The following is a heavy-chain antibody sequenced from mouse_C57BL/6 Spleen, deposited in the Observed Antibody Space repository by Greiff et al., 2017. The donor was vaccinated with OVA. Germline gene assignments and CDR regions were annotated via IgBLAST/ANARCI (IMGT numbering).Heavy chain of an antibody. V-gene: IGHV14-4*01. Sequence: EVKLMESGAELVRPGASVKLSCTASGFNIKDDYMHWVKQRPEQGLEWIGWIDPENGDTEYASKFQGKAIITADTSSNTAYLQLSSLTSEDTAVYYCTRGGDYERFAYWGQGTLVTVSA. CDR1: GFNIKDDY. D-gene: IGHD2-13*01. CDR2: IDPENGDT. J-gene: IGHJ3*01. CDR3: TRGGDYERFAY.